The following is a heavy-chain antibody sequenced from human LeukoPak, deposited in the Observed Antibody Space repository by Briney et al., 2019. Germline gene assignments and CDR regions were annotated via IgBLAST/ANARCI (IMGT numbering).Heavy chain of an antibody. CDR2: ISYDGSNK. J-gene: IGHJ5*02. CDR1: GFTFSSYA. V-gene: IGHV3-30-3*01. D-gene: IGHD6-6*01. CDR3: ARDGANIAARVWFDP. Sequence: GGSLRLSCAASGFTFSSYAMPWVRQAPGKGLEWVAVISYDGSNKYYADSVKGRFTISRDNSKNSLYLQMNSLRAEDTALYHCARDGANIAARVWFDPWGQGTLVTVSS.